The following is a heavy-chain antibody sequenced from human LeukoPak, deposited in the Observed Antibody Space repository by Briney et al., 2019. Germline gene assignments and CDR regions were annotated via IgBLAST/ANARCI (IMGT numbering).Heavy chain of an antibody. CDR1: GFTFSPYV. CDR3: TKCIDGSGTYYIDY. Sequence: AGSLRLSCAASGFTFSPYVMNWVRQAPGKGLKWVSAIGASDGTTFYADSVRGRFAISRDDSKNTLFLDMHSLRAEDTALYYCTKCIDGSGTYYIDYWGQGTLVTVSS. D-gene: IGHD3-10*01. CDR2: IGASDGTT. J-gene: IGHJ4*02. V-gene: IGHV3-23*01.